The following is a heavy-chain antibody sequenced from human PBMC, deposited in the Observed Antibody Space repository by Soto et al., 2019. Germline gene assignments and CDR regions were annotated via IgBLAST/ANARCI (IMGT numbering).Heavy chain of an antibody. CDR2: IYYSGST. D-gene: IGHD4-17*01. CDR1: GGSISSYY. J-gene: IGHJ4*02. V-gene: IGHV4-59*01. Sequence: QVQLQESGPGLVKPSETLSLTCTVSGGSISSYYWSWIRQPPGKGLEWIGYIYYSGSTNYNPPLKSRVTQSVAPSKNQFSPKLSAVTAAGTAVYYCARVGGDYEPSYFASWGPGTLVPVSS. CDR3: ARVGGDYEPSYFAS.